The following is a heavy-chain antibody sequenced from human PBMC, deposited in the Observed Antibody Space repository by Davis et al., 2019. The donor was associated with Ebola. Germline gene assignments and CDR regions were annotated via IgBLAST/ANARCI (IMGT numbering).Heavy chain of an antibody. Sequence: ASVKVSCKASGYTFTSSGISWVRQAPGQGLEWMGWISGYNGNTKDAQKLQGRVTMTTDTSTSTANMELRSLRSDDTAVYYCARERRFSRWFDSWGQGTLVTVSS. CDR3: ARERRFSRWFDS. V-gene: IGHV1-18*01. D-gene: IGHD6-13*01. CDR1: GYTFTSSG. CDR2: ISGYNGNT. J-gene: IGHJ5*01.